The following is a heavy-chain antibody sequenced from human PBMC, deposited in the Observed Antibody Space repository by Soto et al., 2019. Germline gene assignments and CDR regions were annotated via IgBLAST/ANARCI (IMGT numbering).Heavy chain of an antibody. V-gene: IGHV3-30-3*01. CDR1: GFAFSSYA. D-gene: IGHD6-6*01. CDR3: ARDYSSSSLFYYYYYGMDV. Sequence: QVQLVESGGGVVQPGRSLRLSCAASGFAFSSYAMHWVRQAPGKGLEGVAVISYDGSNKYYADSVKGRFTISRDNSKNTLYLQMNSLRAEDTAVYYCARDYSSSSLFYYYYYGMDVWGQGPTVTVSS. CDR2: ISYDGSNK. J-gene: IGHJ6*02.